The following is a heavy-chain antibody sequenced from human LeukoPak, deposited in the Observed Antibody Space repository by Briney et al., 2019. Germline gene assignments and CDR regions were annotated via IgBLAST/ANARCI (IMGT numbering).Heavy chain of an antibody. CDR1: GFIISTYG. J-gene: IGHJ4*02. CDR3: AKDRESSGYYYGLFDY. CDR2: IRYDGSNK. Sequence: GGSLRLSCAASGFIISTYGMHWVRQAPGKGLEWVAFIRYDGSNKYYADSVKGRFTISRDNSKNTLYLQMNSLRAEDTAVYYCAKDRESSGYYYGLFDYWDQGTLVTVSS. V-gene: IGHV3-30*02. D-gene: IGHD3-22*01.